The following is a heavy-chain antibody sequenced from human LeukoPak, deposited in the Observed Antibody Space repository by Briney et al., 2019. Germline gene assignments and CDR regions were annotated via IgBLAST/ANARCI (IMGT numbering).Heavy chain of an antibody. V-gene: IGHV4-38-2*01. Sequence: SETLSLTCSVSGYSIRNGYYWGWIRQPPGKGLEWIGSIYESGNTDYSPSLRSRLTISEDTSKSHFSLTVDSVTAADTAVYYCATGRYSGSVDYWGQGILVTVSS. J-gene: IGHJ4*02. D-gene: IGHD1-26*01. CDR1: GYSIRNGYY. CDR2: IYESGNT. CDR3: ATGRYSGSVDY.